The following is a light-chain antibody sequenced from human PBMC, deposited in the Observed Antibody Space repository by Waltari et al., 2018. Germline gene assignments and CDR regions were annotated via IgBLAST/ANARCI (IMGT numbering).Light chain of an antibody. CDR2: EVY. CDR3: SSYTNSSTWV. CDR1: SSDIGNYNH. J-gene: IGLJ3*02. Sequence: QSALTQPASVSESPGQSVTISCTGTSSDIGNYNHVPWYQQHPGKAPKLIIFEVYVRPSGVSDRFSASKSANTASLTISGLQAEDEADYYCSSYTNSSTWVFGGGTSLTVL. V-gene: IGLV2-14*01.